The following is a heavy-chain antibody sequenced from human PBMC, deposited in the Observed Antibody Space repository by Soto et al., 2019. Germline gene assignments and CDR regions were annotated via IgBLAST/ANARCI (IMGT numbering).Heavy chain of an antibody. V-gene: IGHV3-48*01. CDR3: ARADSGYAHGYFYYGMDV. Sequence: GGSLRLSCAASGFTFSSYSMNWVRQAPGKGLEWVSYISSSSNTIYYADSVKGRFTISRDNAKNSLYLQMNSLRAEDTAVYYCARADSGYAHGYFYYGMDVWGQGTTVTVSS. CDR2: ISSSSNTI. D-gene: IGHD5-12*01. J-gene: IGHJ6*02. CDR1: GFTFSSYS.